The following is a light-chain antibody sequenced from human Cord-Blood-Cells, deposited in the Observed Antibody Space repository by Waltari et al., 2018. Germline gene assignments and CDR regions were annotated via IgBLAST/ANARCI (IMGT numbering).Light chain of an antibody. CDR2: GNS. Sequence: QSVLTQPPSVSGAPGQRVTISCTGSSSNIGAGHDVNWYQQLPGTAPKLLIYGNSNRPSGVPDLFSGSKSGTSASLAITGLQAEDEADYYCQSYDSSLSGSVFGGGTKLTVL. V-gene: IGLV1-40*01. CDR1: SSNIGAGHD. J-gene: IGLJ2*01. CDR3: QSYDSSLSGSV.